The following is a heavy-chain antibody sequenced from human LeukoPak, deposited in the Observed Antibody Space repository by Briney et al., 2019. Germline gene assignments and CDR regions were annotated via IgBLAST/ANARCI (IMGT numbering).Heavy chain of an antibody. V-gene: IGHV4-4*07. CDR3: ARAPTGTGGWNWFDP. CDR1: GGSISSYY. Sequence: TSETLSLTCTVSGGSISSYYWSWIRQPAGKGLELIGRIYTSGTTNYNPSLKSRVTMSVDTSKNQFSLKLSSVTAADTAVYYCARAPTGTGGWNWFDPWGQGTLVTVSS. D-gene: IGHD1-1*01. J-gene: IGHJ5*02. CDR2: IYTSGTT.